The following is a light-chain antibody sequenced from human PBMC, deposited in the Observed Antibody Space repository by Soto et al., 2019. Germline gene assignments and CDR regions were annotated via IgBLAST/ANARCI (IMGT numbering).Light chain of an antibody. V-gene: IGKV2-28*01. CDR1: QSLLHSNGYTY. CDR3: MQALQTPLT. J-gene: IGKJ1*01. Sequence: DLVMTQSPLSLPVTPGEPASISCRSSQSLLHSNGYTYFDWYLQKPGQSPQLLIYLGSNRASGVPDRFSGSGSGTDFTLKISRVEAEDVGVYYCMQALQTPLTFGQGTKVEIK. CDR2: LGS.